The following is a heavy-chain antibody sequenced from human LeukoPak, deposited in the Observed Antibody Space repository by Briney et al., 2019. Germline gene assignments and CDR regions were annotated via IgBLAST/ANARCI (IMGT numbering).Heavy chain of an antibody. CDR3: ARVDSSGYFYFGY. CDR2: IYSGGST. J-gene: IGHJ4*01. V-gene: IGHV3-53*01. CDR1: GFTVSSNY. D-gene: IGHD3-22*01. Sequence: GGSLRLSCAASGFTVSSNYMSWVRQAPGKGLEWVSVIYSGGSTYYADSVKGRFTISRDNSKNTLFLQMNSLRAEDTAVYHCARVDSSGYFYFGYWGQGTLVTVAS.